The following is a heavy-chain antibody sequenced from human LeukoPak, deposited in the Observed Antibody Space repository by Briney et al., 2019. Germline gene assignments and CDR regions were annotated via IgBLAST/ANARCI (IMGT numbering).Heavy chain of an antibody. V-gene: IGHV3-48*02. CDR1: GFTFSSYS. D-gene: IGHD3-10*01. Sequence: GGSLRLSCAASGFTFSSYSMNWVRQAPGKGLEWVSYISSSSSTIYYADSVKGRFTISRDNAKNLLYLQMNSLRDEDTAVYYCAAAGDYWGQGTLVTVSS. J-gene: IGHJ4*02. CDR2: ISSSSSTI. CDR3: AAAGDY.